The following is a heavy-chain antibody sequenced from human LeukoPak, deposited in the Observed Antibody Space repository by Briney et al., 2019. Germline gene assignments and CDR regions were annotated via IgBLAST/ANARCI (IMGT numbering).Heavy chain of an antibody. CDR3: ARDCSGSSCYWIH. J-gene: IGHJ4*02. Sequence: GASVKVSCKPSGYTFTGYFIHWVRQAPGQGLEWMGWINPNSGGTNYAQKLQGRITMTTDTSTSTAYMEMRSLRSDDTAVYYCARDCSGSSCYWIHWGQGTLVTVSS. CDR2: INPNSGGT. D-gene: IGHD2-15*01. CDR1: GYTFTGYF. V-gene: IGHV1-2*02.